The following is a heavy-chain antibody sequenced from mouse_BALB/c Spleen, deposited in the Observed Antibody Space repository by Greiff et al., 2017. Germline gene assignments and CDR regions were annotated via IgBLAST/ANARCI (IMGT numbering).Heavy chain of an antibody. CDR3: ARSLDY. V-gene: IGHV1-63*02. J-gene: IGHJ2*01. CDR1: GYTFTNYW. Sequence: QVHVKQSGAELVRPGTSVKISCKASGYTFTNYWLGWVKQRPGHGLEWIGDIYPGGGYTNYNEKFKGKATLTADTSSSTAYMQLSSLTSEDSAVYFCARSLDYWGQGTTLTVSS. CDR2: IYPGGGYT.